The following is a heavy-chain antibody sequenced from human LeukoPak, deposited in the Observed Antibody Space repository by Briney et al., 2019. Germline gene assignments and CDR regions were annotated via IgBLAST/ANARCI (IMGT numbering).Heavy chain of an antibody. CDR3: AKDTAYYYDSSGYHNLSPFDY. J-gene: IGHJ4*02. Sequence: GRSLRLSCAASGFTFDDYAMHWVRQAPGKGLEWVSGISWNSGSIGYADSVKGRFTISRDNAKNSLYLQMNSLRAEDTALYYSAKDTAYYYDSSGYHNLSPFDYWGQGTLVTVSS. V-gene: IGHV3-9*01. CDR2: ISWNSGSI. CDR1: GFTFDDYA. D-gene: IGHD3-22*01.